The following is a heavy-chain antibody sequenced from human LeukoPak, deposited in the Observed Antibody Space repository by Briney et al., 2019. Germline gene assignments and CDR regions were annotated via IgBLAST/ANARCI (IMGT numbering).Heavy chain of an antibody. CDR3: ARENSGYDGGFDY. J-gene: IGHJ4*02. D-gene: IGHD5-12*01. V-gene: IGHV3-48*03. Sequence: PGGSLRLSRAPSGFSFSRYWMTWVRQAPGKGREGGSYISDVGTTYYSDSVKGRFTISRDNAKNSLFLQMNSLRAEDTAVYFCARENSGYDGGFDYWGQGTLVTVSS. CDR1: GFSFSRYW. CDR2: ISDVGTT.